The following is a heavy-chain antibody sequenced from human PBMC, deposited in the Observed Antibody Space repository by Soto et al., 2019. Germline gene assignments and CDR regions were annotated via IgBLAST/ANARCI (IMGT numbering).Heavy chain of an antibody. CDR2: IYPGDSDT. CDR3: ARRFFGSSAYYYFDY. CDR1: GYSFTSYR. D-gene: IGHD3-22*01. Sequence: PGESLKISCKGSGYSFTSYRIGWVRQMPGKGLEWMGIIYPGDSDTRYSPSFQGQVTISADKSISTAYLQWSSLKASDTAMYYCARRFFGSSAYYYFDYWGQGTLVTVSS. V-gene: IGHV5-51*01. J-gene: IGHJ4*02.